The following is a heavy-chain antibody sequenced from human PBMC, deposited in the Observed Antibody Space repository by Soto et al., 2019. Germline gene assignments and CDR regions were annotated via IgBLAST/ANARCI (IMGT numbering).Heavy chain of an antibody. Sequence: ASVKVSCKASGYTFTGYYMHWVRQAPGQGLEWMGWINPNSGGTNYAQKFQGRVTMTRDTSISTAYMELSRLRSDDTAVYYCARDLRLARGSELLIYYYYYGMDVWGQGTTVTVSS. CDR1: GYTFTGYY. CDR2: INPNSGGT. CDR3: ARDLRLARGSELLIYYYYYGMDV. V-gene: IGHV1-2*02. D-gene: IGHD2-15*01. J-gene: IGHJ6*02.